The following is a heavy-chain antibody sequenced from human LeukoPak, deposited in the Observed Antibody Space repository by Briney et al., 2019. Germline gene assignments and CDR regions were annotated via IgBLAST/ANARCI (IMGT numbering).Heavy chain of an antibody. Sequence: GGSLRLSCAASGFTFSSYGMHWVRQAPGKGLEWVAVIWYDGSNKYYADSVKGRFTISRDNSKNTLYLQMNSLRAEDTAVYYCAREVVVAAHFDYWGQGTLVTVSS. V-gene: IGHV3-33*01. CDR3: AREVVVAAHFDY. J-gene: IGHJ4*02. D-gene: IGHD2-15*01. CDR2: IWYDGSNK. CDR1: GFTFSSYG.